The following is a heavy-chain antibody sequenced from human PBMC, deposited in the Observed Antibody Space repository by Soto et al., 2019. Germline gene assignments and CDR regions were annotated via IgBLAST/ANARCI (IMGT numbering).Heavy chain of an antibody. J-gene: IGHJ5*02. D-gene: IGHD3-3*01. CDR2: ISYDGSNK. Sequence: QVQLVESGGGVVHPGRSLRLSCAASGFTFSSYGMHWVRQAPGKGLEWVAVISYDGSNKYYADSVKGRFTISRDNSKNTLYMQMNSLRAEDTAVYYCAKGRGNYDFWSGYYKGRFDPWGQGTLVTVSS. CDR1: GFTFSSYG. V-gene: IGHV3-30*18. CDR3: AKGRGNYDFWSGYYKGRFDP.